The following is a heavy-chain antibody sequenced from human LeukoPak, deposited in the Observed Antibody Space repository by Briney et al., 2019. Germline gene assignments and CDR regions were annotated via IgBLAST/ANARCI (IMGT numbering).Heavy chain of an antibody. Sequence: ETLSLTCAVYGGSFSGDYWSWVRQAPGKGLEWVSAISGSGGSTYYADSVKGRFTISRDNSKNTLYLQMNSLRAEDTAVYYCAKTTRYCSGGSCYIRFFDYWGQGTLVTVSS. D-gene: IGHD2-15*01. CDR3: AKTTRYCSGGSCYIRFFDY. CDR1: GGSFSGDY. V-gene: IGHV3-23*01. CDR2: ISGSGGST. J-gene: IGHJ4*02.